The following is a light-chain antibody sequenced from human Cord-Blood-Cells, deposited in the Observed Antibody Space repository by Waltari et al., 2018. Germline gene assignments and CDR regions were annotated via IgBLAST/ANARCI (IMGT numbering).Light chain of an antibody. V-gene: IGLV3-21*04. CDR2: YDS. J-gene: IGLJ2*01. CDR3: QVWDSSSDVV. Sequence: SYVLTQPPSVSVAPGKTARITCGGNNIGSKSVHWYQQKPGQAPVLVSYYDSDRPSGIPERFSGSNSGNTATLTISRVEAGDEAVYYCQVWDSSSDVVFGGGTKLTVL. CDR1: NIGSKS.